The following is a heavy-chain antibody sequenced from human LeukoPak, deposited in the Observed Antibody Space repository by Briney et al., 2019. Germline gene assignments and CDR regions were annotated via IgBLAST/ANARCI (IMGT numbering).Heavy chain of an antibody. CDR1: GFTFSSYW. D-gene: IGHD6-19*01. Sequence: GGSLRLSCAASGFTFSSYWMHWVRQAPGKGLVWVSRINSDGSSTSHADSVKGRFTISRDNAKNTLYLQMNSLRAEDTAVYYCATTVAGTRNAFDIWGQGTMVTVSS. V-gene: IGHV3-74*01. CDR2: INSDGSST. J-gene: IGHJ3*02. CDR3: ATTVAGTRNAFDI.